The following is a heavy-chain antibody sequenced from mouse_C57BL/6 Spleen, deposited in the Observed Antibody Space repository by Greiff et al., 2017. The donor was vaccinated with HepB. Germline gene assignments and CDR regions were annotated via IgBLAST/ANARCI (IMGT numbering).Heavy chain of an antibody. V-gene: IGHV1-64*01. CDR3: ARLTGMYYFYY. D-gene: IGHD4-1*01. CDR2: IHPNSGST. J-gene: IGHJ2*01. CDR1: GYTFTSYW. Sequence: QVQLQQPGAELVKPGASVKLSCKASGYTFTSYWMHWVKQRPGQGLEWIGMIHPNSGSTNYDEKFKSKATLTVDKSSRTAYMQLSSLTSEDSAVYYCARLTGMYYFYYWGQGTTLTVSS.